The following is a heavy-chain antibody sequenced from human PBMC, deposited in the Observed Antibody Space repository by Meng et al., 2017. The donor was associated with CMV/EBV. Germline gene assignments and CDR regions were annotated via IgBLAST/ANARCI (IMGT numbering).Heavy chain of an antibody. D-gene: IGHD4-17*01. CDR3: ARGPEVDYGDYVGLDY. CDR1: GCSVSSYS. Sequence: QCHRSLTVLVKPSEALFLICTVSGCSVSSYSWSWIPPPAGKGLECIGRIYTSGSTNYNPSLKSRVTMSVDTSKNQFSLKLSSVTAADTAVYYCARGPEVDYGDYVGLDYWGQGTLVTVSS. J-gene: IGHJ4*02. V-gene: IGHV4-4*07. CDR2: IYTSGST.